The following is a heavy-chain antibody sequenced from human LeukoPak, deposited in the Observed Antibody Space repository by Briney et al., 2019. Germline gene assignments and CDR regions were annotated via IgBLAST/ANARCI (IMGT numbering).Heavy chain of an antibody. J-gene: IGHJ4*02. CDR3: ARDWREGGYPYFGY. Sequence: GASVKVSCKASGYTFTSYGISWVRQAPGQGLEWMGWISAYNGNTNYAQKLQGRVTMATDTSTSTAYMELRSLRSDDTAVYYCARDWREGGYPYFGYWGQGTLVTVSS. V-gene: IGHV1-18*01. CDR1: GYTFTSYG. D-gene: IGHD3-22*01. CDR2: ISAYNGNT.